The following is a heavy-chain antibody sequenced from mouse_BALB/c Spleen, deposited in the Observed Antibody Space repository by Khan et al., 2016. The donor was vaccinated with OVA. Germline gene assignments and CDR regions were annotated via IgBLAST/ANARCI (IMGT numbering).Heavy chain of an antibody. J-gene: IGHJ1*01. CDR3: ARPSYDPRDFEV. CDR2: IDPATGNT. Sequence: EVELVESGAELVKPGASVKLSCTASGYNIKDTYLHWVKQAPEQGLEWMGRIDPATGNTQYDPKFQGKATLTLDTSANTSYLQFNNLTSEDTAVYYCARPSYDPRDFEVWGAGTTVTVSS. CDR1: GYNIKDTY. D-gene: IGHD2-3*01. V-gene: IGHV14-3*02.